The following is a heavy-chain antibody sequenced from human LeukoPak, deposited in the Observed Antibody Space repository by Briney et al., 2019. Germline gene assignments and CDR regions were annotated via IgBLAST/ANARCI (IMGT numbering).Heavy chain of an antibody. V-gene: IGHV3-74*01. CDR3: ARDTTIVVVPAAIGDFDY. D-gene: IGHD2-2*02. Sequence: PGGSLRLSCAASGFTFSSYWMHWVRQAPGKGLVWVSRINSDGSSTSYAGSVKGRFTISRDNAKNTLYLQMNSLRAEDTAVYYCARDTTIVVVPAAIGDFDYWGQGTLVTVSS. CDR1: GFTFSSYW. CDR2: INSDGSST. J-gene: IGHJ4*02.